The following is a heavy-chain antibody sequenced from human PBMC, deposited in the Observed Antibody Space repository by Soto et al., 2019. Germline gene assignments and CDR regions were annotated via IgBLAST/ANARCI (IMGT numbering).Heavy chain of an antibody. CDR2: MNPNSGNT. J-gene: IGHJ4*02. D-gene: IGHD3-16*01. CDR3: AGGHDYIWGSYPN. V-gene: IGHV1-8*01. CDR1: GYTFTSYD. Sequence: ASVKVSCKASGYTFTSYDINWVRQATGQGLEWMGWMNPNSGNTGYAQKFQGRVTMTRNTSISTAYMELSSLRSEDTAVYYCAGGHDYIWGSYPNWGQGTLVTVSS.